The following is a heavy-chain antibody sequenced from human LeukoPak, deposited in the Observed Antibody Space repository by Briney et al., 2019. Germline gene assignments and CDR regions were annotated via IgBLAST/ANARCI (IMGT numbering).Heavy chain of an antibody. D-gene: IGHD6-13*01. CDR2: ISSNGGST. V-gene: IGHV3-64D*09. Sequence: GGSLRLSCSASGFTFSSYAMHWVRQAPGKGLEYVSAISSNGGSTYYADSVKCRFTISRDNSKNTLYLQMSSLRAEDTAVYYCEKDEYSSSWYDYFDYWGQGTLVTVSS. J-gene: IGHJ4*02. CDR3: EKDEYSSSWYDYFDY. CDR1: GFTFSSYA.